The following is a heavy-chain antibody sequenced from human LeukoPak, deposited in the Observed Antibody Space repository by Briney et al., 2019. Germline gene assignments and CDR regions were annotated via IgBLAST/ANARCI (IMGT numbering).Heavy chain of an antibody. CDR3: ARQSQRWLPDY. J-gene: IGHJ4*02. V-gene: IGHV4-39*01. CDR2: IYYSGST. D-gene: IGHD5-24*01. Sequence: SETLSLTCTVSGGSISSSSYYWGWIRQPPGKGLEWIGSIYYSGSTYYNPSLKSRVTISVDTSKNQFSLKLSSVTAADTAAYYCARQSQRWLPDYWGQGTLVTVSS. CDR1: GGSISSSSYY.